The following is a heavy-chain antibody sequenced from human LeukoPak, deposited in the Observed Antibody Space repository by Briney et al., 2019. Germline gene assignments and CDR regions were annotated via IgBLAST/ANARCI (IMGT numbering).Heavy chain of an antibody. D-gene: IGHD2-2*01. J-gene: IGHJ6*02. CDR2: ISSSSSYI. V-gene: IGHV3-21*01. Sequence: PGGSLRLSCVASGFTFNNYAMSWVRQAPGKGLEWVSSISSSSSYIYYADSVKGRFTISRDNAKNSLYLQMNSLRAEDTAVYYCARVYRTGIREFYGMDVWGQGTTVTVSS. CDR1: GFTFNNYA. CDR3: ARVYRTGIREFYGMDV.